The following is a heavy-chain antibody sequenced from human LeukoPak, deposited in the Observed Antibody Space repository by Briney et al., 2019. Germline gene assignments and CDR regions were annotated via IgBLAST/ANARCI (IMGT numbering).Heavy chain of an antibody. Sequence: ASVKVSCKASGYTFTSYDINWVRQATGQGLEWMGWMNPNSGNTGYAQKFQGRVTMTRNTSISTAYMELSSLRPEDTAVYYCARGPVYCSSTSCDYYYYMDVWGKGTTVTVSS. CDR1: GYTFTSYD. D-gene: IGHD2-2*01. V-gene: IGHV1-8*01. CDR3: ARGPVYCSSTSCDYYYYMDV. CDR2: MNPNSGNT. J-gene: IGHJ6*03.